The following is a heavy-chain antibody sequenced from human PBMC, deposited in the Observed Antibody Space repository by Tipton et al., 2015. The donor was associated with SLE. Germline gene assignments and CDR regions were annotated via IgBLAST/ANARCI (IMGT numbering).Heavy chain of an antibody. CDR2: IYYRGSA. J-gene: IGHJ4*02. V-gene: IGHV4-59*01. CDR1: GGSISSFY. D-gene: IGHD3-22*01. Sequence: TLSLTCTVSGGSISSFYWNGIRQSPGMGLEWIGYIYYRGSAIYSPSRKSRVTMAIASSKNQFTLNLTSVTAADTAVYYCSRHPEFYDSSSPGDYWGQGTLVTVSS. CDR3: SRHPEFYDSSSPGDY.